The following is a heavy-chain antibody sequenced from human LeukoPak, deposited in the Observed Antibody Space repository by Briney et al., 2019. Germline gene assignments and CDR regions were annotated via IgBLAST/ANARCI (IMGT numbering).Heavy chain of an antibody. Sequence: GGSLRLSCEASGFTFSSHSMTWVRQAPGKGLEWVSSISGNNNYIYYADSVGGRFTISRDNARDSLFLQMDSLRAEDTAVYYCARDPHNPGPIDYWGQGTLVTVSS. CDR2: ISGNNNYI. CDR1: GFTFSSHS. J-gene: IGHJ4*02. CDR3: ARDPHNPGPIDY. V-gene: IGHV3-21*01.